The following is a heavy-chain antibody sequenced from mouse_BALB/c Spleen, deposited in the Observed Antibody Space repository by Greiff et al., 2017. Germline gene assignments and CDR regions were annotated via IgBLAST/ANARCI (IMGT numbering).Heavy chain of an antibody. CDR3: ARERASGNYDAMDY. D-gene: IGHD6-1*01. J-gene: IGHJ4*01. Sequence: VHLVESGPGLVAPSQSLSITCTVSGFSLTSYGVHWVRQPPGKGLEWLGVIWAGGSTNYNSALMSRLSISKDNSKSQVFLKMNSLQTDDTAMYYCARERASGNYDAMDYWGQGTSVTVSS. V-gene: IGHV2-9*02. CDR2: IWAGGST. CDR1: GFSLTSYG.